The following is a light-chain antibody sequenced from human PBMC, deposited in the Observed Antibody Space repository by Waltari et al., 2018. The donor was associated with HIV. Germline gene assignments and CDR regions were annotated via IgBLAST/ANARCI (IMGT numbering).Light chain of an antibody. V-gene: IGLV2-8*01. J-gene: IGLJ2*01. CDR2: EVT. Sequence: QSALTQPPSASGSPGQSVTMSCTGTSSDIGGYNYVSWYQQHPGKAPKLIMTEVTKRPSGVPDRFSGSKSGNTASLTVSGLQAEDEAHYYCSSYASTNKFYVLFGGGTTLTVL. CDR3: SSYASTNKFYVL. CDR1: SSDIGGYNY.